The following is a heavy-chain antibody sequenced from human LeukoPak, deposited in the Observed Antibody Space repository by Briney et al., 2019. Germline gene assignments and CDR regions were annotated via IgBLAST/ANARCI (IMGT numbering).Heavy chain of an antibody. Sequence: PSETLSLTCTVSGGSISSYYWSWIRRPPGKGLEWIGSIYYSGSTNYNPSLKSRVTISVDTSKNQFSLKLSSVTAADTAVYYCARLSSSWPNYYYYYMDVWGKGTTVTVSS. J-gene: IGHJ6*03. D-gene: IGHD6-13*01. CDR2: IYYSGST. CDR1: GGSISSYY. CDR3: ARLSSSWPNYYYYYMDV. V-gene: IGHV4-59*01.